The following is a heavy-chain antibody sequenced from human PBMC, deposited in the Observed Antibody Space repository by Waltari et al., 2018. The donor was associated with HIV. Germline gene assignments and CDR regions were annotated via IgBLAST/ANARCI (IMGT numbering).Heavy chain of an antibody. CDR1: GFTFSSYN. Sequence: QEHLVESGGAVVQPGSSLRLSCAASGFTFSSYNMIWVRQAPGKGLELVAVISYDGSSENYADFVKGRFPISRDNSENTLYLQMYSLRPEDTAVYYCARGGKYGDYQYYFDSWGQGTLVTVSP. CDR2: ISYDGSSE. V-gene: IGHV3-30-3*01. D-gene: IGHD4-17*01. J-gene: IGHJ4*02. CDR3: ARGGKYGDYQYYFDS.